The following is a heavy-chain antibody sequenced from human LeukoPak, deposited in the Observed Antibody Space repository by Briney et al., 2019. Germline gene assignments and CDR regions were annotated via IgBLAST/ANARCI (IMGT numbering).Heavy chain of an antibody. CDR1: GGSIRSGSYY. CDR3: ARGFEFVNY. J-gene: IGHJ4*02. D-gene: IGHD3-10*01. Sequence: SETLSLTCTVSGGSIRSGSYYWSWMRQPAGKGLEWIGRIYTSGSTNYNPSLKSRVTISVDTSKNQFSLKLSSVTAADTAVYYCARGFEFVNYWGQGTLVTVSS. CDR2: IYTSGST. V-gene: IGHV4-61*02.